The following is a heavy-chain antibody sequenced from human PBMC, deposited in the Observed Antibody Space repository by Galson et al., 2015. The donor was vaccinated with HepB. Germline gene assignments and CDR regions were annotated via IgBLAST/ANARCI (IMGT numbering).Heavy chain of an antibody. D-gene: IGHD2-15*01. J-gene: IGHJ4*02. CDR3: RTWGGSKWYEPGRPFFDY. Sequence: SLRLSCAASGFTFSNAWMSWVRQAPGKGLEWVGRIKSKTDGGTTDYAAPVKGRFTISRDDSKNTLYLQMNSLKTEDTAVYYCRTWGGSKWYEPGRPFFDYWGQGTLVTVSS. CDR1: GFTFSNAW. CDR2: IKSKTDGGTT. V-gene: IGHV3-15*01.